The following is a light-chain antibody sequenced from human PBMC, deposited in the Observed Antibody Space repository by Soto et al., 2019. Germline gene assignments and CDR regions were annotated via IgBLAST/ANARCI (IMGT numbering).Light chain of an antibody. CDR3: ASYTSSSTSVI. Sequence: QSALTQPASVSGSPGQSIIISCTGTSSDVGGYKYVSWYQQHPDNAPKLIIFEVSNRPSGISSRFSGSKSGNTASLTISGLQAEDEADYYCASYTSSSTSVIFGRGTKVTVL. CDR2: EVS. J-gene: IGLJ2*01. V-gene: IGLV2-14*01. CDR1: SSDVGGYKY.